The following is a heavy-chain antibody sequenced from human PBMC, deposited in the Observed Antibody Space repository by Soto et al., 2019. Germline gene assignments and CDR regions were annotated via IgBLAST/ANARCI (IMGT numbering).Heavy chain of an antibody. D-gene: IGHD1-7*01. CDR2: LSGSGTNT. CDR3: PKGTTNGGCFNPFDF. CDR1: GFSFGNYA. V-gene: IGHV3-23*01. Sequence: GGSLRLSCAASGFSFGNYAMTWVRQAPGKGLEWVSDLSGSGTNTYYADSVKGRFTISRDNAKNTLYLQMNSLTAEDTAVYYCPKGTTNGGCFNPFDFWGQGTLVTVSS. J-gene: IGHJ4*02.